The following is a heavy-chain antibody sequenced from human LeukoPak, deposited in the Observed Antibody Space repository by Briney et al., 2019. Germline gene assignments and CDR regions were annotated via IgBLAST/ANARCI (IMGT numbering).Heavy chain of an antibody. CDR1: GXSIXXXXYY. D-gene: IGHD3-3*01. V-gene: IGHV4-39*07. J-gene: IGHJ5*02. CDR2: IYYGGST. Sequence: TXXVXGXSIXXXXYYWXXXXXXXXXXXXGIGSIYYGGSTYYNPSLKSRVTISVDTSKNQFSLKLSSVTAADTAVYYCAREFGVDQSNWFDPWGQGTLVTVSS. CDR3: AREFGVDQSNWFDP.